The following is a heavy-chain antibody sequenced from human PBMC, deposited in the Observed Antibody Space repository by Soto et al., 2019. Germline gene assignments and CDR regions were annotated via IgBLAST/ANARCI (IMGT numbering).Heavy chain of an antibody. D-gene: IGHD1-26*01. J-gene: IGHJ6*02. CDR2: TRNKANSYTT. V-gene: IGHV3-72*01. CDR1: GFTFSDHY. Sequence: GGSLRLSCAASGFTFSDHYMDWVRQAPGKGLEWVGRTRNKANSYTTEYAASVKGRFTISRDDSKNSLYLQMNSLKTEDTAVYYCARIGVKGPLGATTGFDYYYGMDVWGQGTTVTVSS. CDR3: ARIGVKGPLGATTGFDYYYGMDV.